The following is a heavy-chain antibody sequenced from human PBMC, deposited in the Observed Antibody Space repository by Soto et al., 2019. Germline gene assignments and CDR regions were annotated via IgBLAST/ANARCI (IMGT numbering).Heavy chain of an antibody. D-gene: IGHD2-2*01. V-gene: IGHV3-48*01. CDR1: GFTCSSYS. CDR3: AREYCSSTSCLNWFDP. J-gene: IGHJ5*02. CDR2: ISSSSSTI. Sequence: EVQLVESGGGLVQPGGSLRLSCAASGFTCSSYSMNWVRQAPGKGLEWVSYISSSSSTIYYADSVKGRFTNSRDNAKNSLYLQMNSLRAEDTAVYYCAREYCSSTSCLNWFDPWGQGTMVTVSS.